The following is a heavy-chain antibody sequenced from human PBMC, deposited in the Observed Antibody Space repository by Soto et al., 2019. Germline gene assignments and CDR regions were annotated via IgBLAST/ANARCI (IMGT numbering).Heavy chain of an antibody. V-gene: IGHV3-73*02. Sequence: EVQLLESGGGLVQPGGSLKLSCAASGFTFSDSAMHWVRQASGKGLEWVGRIRSKTNSYATEYAASGKFRFSISRDDSKNTAYLDMTSLKSADTAVYDCTCSCGWSGPGFFDYWGQGTLVTVSS. CDR1: GFTFSDSA. CDR3: TCSCGWSGPGFFDY. J-gene: IGHJ4*02. D-gene: IGHD6-19*01. CDR2: IRSKTNSYAT.